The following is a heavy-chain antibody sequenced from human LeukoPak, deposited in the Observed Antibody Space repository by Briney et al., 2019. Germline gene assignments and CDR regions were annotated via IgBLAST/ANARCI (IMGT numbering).Heavy chain of an antibody. CDR2: IKKDGSEK. V-gene: IGHV3-7*01. Sequence: PGGSLRLSCAASGFIFSNYWMSWVRQAPGKGLEGVANIKKDGSEKYYVDSVKGRFTISSDNNKNSLYLEMNSLRAEDTAVYYCARAHVTGVDAFDIWGQGTMVTVSS. D-gene: IGHD2-21*02. CDR3: ARAHVTGVDAFDI. J-gene: IGHJ3*02. CDR1: GFIFSNYW.